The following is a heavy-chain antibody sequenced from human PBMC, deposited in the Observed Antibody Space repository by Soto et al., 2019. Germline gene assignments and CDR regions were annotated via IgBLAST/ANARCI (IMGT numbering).Heavy chain of an antibody. Sequence: EVQLVESGGGLVKPGGSLRLSCAASGFTFSNAWMSWVRQAPRKGLEWVGRIKSKTDGGTTDYAAPVKGRFTISRDDSKNTLYLQMNRLKTEDTAVYYCTTDHGYGDPHYYYYGMDVWGQGTTVTVSS. CDR2: IKSKTDGGTT. J-gene: IGHJ6*02. CDR3: TTDHGYGDPHYYYYGMDV. D-gene: IGHD4-17*01. V-gene: IGHV3-15*01. CDR1: GFTFSNAW.